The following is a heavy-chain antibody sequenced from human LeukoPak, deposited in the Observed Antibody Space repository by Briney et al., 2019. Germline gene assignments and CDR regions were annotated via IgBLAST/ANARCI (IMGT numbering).Heavy chain of an antibody. D-gene: IGHD6-19*01. CDR3: AKDHWHSSGWYPVRSGYYFDY. CDR2: ISGSGGST. CDR1: GFTFSSYA. V-gene: IGHV3-23*01. J-gene: IGHJ4*02. Sequence: QTGGSLRLSCAASGFTFSSYAMTWVRQAPGKGLEWVSTISGSGGSTYYADSVKGRFTISRDNSKNTLYLQMNSLRAEDTAVYYCAKDHWHSSGWYPVRSGYYFDYWGQGTLVTVSS.